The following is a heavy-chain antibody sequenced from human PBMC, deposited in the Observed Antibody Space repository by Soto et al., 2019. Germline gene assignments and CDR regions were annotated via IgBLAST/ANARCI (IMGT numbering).Heavy chain of an antibody. J-gene: IGHJ6*02. CDR1: GFSFSAYT. CDR3: ARAVYSRSQGDYFYGMDV. V-gene: IGHV3-30-3*01. D-gene: IGHD4-4*01. Sequence: QVQLVESGGGVVQPGRSLRLSCAASGFSFSAYTMHWVRQVPGKGLEWVAVISFGGNSKYYADSVKGRFTISRDNSDNTLYLQMNNLREDDTALYYWARAVYSRSQGDYFYGMDVWGQGTTVTVSS. CDR2: ISFGGNSK.